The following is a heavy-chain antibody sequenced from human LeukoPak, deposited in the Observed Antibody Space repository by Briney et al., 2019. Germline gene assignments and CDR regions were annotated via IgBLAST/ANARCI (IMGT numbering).Heavy chain of an antibody. J-gene: IGHJ6*02. D-gene: IGHD3-10*01. CDR3: ARSGISGTYDYYYYGMDV. CDR2: IYYSGST. CDR1: GGSISSYY. V-gene: IGHV4-59*08. Sequence: PSETLSLTCTVSGGSISSYYWSWIRQPPGKGLEWIGYIYYSGSTDYSPSLKSRVAISVDPSKNHFSLNLSSVTAADTAVYYCARSGISGTYDYYYYGMDVWGQGTTVIVSS.